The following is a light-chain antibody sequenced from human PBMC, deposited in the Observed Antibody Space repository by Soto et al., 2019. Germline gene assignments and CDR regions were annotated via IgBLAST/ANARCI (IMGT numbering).Light chain of an antibody. Sequence: DIQMTQSPSSLSASVGDRVTITCRASQSISRNLNWCQQKPGKAPKVLIYGASSLQSGVPSRFSASASGTDFTRTISSLQPEDFVTYYCQQSYTTPFTFGPGTKVDIK. V-gene: IGKV1-39*01. CDR2: GAS. CDR3: QQSYTTPFT. CDR1: QSISRN. J-gene: IGKJ3*01.